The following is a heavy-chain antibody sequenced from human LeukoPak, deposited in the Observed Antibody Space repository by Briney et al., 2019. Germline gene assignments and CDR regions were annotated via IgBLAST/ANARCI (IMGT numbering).Heavy chain of an antibody. CDR2: MNPNSGNT. CDR3: ARHVPTAAHYYYYGMDV. D-gene: IGHD2-2*01. V-gene: IGHV1-8*03. J-gene: IGHJ6*02. Sequence: ASVKVSCKASGYTFTSYDINWVRQATGQGLEWMGWMNPNSGNTGYAQKFQGRVTITADKSTSTAYMELSSLRSEDTAVYYCARHVPTAAHYYYYGMDVWGQGTTVIVSS. CDR1: GYTFTSYD.